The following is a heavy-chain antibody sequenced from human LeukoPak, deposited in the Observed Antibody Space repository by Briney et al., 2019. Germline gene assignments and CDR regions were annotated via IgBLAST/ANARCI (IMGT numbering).Heavy chain of an antibody. D-gene: IGHD1-26*01. V-gene: IGHV4-39*01. Sequence: SETLSLTCTVSGGSIYSTTFYWGWIRQPPGKGLEWIGSMYYDGSTYHNPSLKSRVTISVDTSNNQFSLKLTSVTAADTAVYFCARRSDSGSDDGEDYFDYWGQGTLVNVSS. CDR3: ARRSDSGSDDGEDYFDY. CDR1: GGSIYSTTFY. CDR2: MYYDGST. J-gene: IGHJ4*02.